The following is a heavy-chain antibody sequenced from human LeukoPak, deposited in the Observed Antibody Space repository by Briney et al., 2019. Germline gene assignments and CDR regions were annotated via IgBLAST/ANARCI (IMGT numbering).Heavy chain of an antibody. D-gene: IGHD3-16*01. J-gene: IGHJ4*02. Sequence: PGGSLRLSCAASGFTFSSYAMSWVRQAPGKGLEWVSAFSGSGGNTYYADSVKGRFTISRDNSKNTLYLQMNTLRAEDTAVYYCAKTGGSRFDYWGQGTLVTVSS. V-gene: IGHV3-23*01. CDR3: AKTGGSRFDY. CDR2: FSGSGGNT. CDR1: GFTFSSYA.